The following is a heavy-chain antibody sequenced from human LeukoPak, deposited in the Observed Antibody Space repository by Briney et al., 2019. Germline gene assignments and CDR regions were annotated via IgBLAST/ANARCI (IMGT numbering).Heavy chain of an antibody. V-gene: IGHV3-53*01. D-gene: IGHD3-10*01. J-gene: IGHJ4*02. CDR3: ARTNMVRKSGYFDY. CDR1: GFAVSTNY. Sequence: GGSLRLSCAASGFAVSTNYMSWVRQAPGKGLEWVSPIYSSGSTYNVDSVRGRFTISRDNSKNTLYLQMNRLRDEDTAVYYCARTNMVRKSGYFDYWGQGTLVTVS. CDR2: IYSSGST.